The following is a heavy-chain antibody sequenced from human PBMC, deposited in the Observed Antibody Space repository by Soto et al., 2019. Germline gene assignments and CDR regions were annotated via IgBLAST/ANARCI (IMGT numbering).Heavy chain of an antibody. D-gene: IGHD2-15*01. Sequence: QLQLQESGPGLVKPSETLSLTCTVSGGSISSSSYYWGWIRQPPGKGLEWIGSIYYSGSTYYNPSLKSRVTISVDTSKNQFSLKLSSVTAADTAVYYCATHYCSGGSCYSFDYWGQVTLVTVSS. CDR3: ATHYCSGGSCYSFDY. CDR1: GGSISSSSYY. V-gene: IGHV4-39*01. J-gene: IGHJ4*02. CDR2: IYYSGST.